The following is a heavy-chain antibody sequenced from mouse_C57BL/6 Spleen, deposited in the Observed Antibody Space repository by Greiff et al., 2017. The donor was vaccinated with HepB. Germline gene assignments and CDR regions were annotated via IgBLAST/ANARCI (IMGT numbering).Heavy chain of an antibody. J-gene: IGHJ3*01. D-gene: IGHD2-5*01. CDR2: IYPGSGST. Sequence: QVQLQQPGAELVKPGASVKMSCKASGYTFTSYWITWVKQRPGQGLEWIGDIYPGSGSTNYNEKFKSKATLTVDRSSSTAYMQLSSLTSEDSAVYYCARASNPAGTSFAYWGQGTLVTVSA. CDR3: ARASNPAGTSFAY. V-gene: IGHV1-55*01. CDR1: GYTFTSYW.